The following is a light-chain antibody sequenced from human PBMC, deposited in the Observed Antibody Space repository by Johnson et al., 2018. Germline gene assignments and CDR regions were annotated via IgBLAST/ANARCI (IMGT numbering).Light chain of an antibody. CDR3: GTWDSSLSAGNV. J-gene: IGLJ1*01. CDR1: SSNIGNNY. V-gene: IGLV1-51*02. Sequence: VLTQPPSVSAAPGQKVTISCSGSSSNIGNNYVSWYQQLPGTAPKLLIYENNKRPSGIPDRFSGSKSGTSATLGITGLQTGDEADYHCGTWDSSLSAGNVFGTGTKVTVL. CDR2: ENN.